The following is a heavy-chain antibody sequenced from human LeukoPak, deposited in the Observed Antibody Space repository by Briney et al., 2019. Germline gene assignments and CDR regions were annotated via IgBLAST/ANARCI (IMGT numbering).Heavy chain of an antibody. CDR3: ARDVSGYYLY. V-gene: IGHV4-59*01. Sequence: SETLSLTGTVSGGSISSYYWSWLRQPPGKGLEWIGYIYYSGSTNYNPSLKSRVTISVDTSKTQFSLKLSSVTAAATAVYYCARDVSGYYLYWGQGTLVTVSS. CDR1: GGSISSYY. D-gene: IGHD3-22*01. J-gene: IGHJ4*02. CDR2: IYYSGST.